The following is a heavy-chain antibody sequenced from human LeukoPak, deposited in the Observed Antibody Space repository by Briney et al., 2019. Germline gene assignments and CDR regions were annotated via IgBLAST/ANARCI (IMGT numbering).Heavy chain of an antibody. D-gene: IGHD6-13*01. CDR1: GGSISSYY. CDR3: ARADSSSWYDDY. CDR2: INHSGST. Sequence: SETLSLTCTVSGGSISSYYWSWIRQPPGKGLEWIGEINHSGSTNYNPSLKSRVTISVDTSKNQFSLKLSSVTAADTAVYYCARADSSSWYDDYWGQGTLVTVSS. J-gene: IGHJ4*02. V-gene: IGHV4-34*01.